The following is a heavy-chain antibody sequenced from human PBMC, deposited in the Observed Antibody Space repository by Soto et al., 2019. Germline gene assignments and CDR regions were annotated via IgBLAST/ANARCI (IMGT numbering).Heavy chain of an antibody. CDR1: GFTFSSYG. D-gene: IGHD2-2*02. CDR2: ISYDGSNK. CDR3: VKALSARYNSAKAFDI. J-gene: IGHJ3*02. V-gene: IGHV3-30*18. Sequence: GGSLRLSCAASGFTFSSYGMHWVRQAPGKGLEWVAVISYDGSNKYYADSVNGRFTISRDNSKNMLYLQMSSLRAEDTAVYYCVKALSARYNSAKAFDIWGQGTMVTVSS.